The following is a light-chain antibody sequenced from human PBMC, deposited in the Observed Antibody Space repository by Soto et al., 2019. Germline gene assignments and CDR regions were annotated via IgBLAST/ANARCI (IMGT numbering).Light chain of an antibody. CDR3: QQSHSAPFT. J-gene: IGKJ3*01. CDR1: QSVSVN. Sequence: EIVMTQSPGTLSVSPGERATLSCRASQSVSVNLAWYQQKPGQAPRLLIYGVSTRATGIPARFSGSESGTDFTLTISSLQPEDFATYFCQQSHSAPFTFGPGTTVDIK. CDR2: GVS. V-gene: IGKV3-15*01.